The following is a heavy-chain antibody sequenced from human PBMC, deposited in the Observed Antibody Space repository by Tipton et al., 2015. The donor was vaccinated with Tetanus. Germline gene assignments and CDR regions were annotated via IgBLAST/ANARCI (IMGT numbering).Heavy chain of an antibody. Sequence: TLSLTCAVYGGSFSGYYWSWIRQHPGKGLEWIGYIYYSGSTYYNPSLKSRVTISVDTSKNQFSLKLSSVTAADTAVYYCARDPGTGCSGGSCYRYYYYGMDVWGQGTTVTVSS. CDR2: IYYSGST. CDR3: ARDPGTGCSGGSCYRYYYYGMDV. D-gene: IGHD2-15*01. J-gene: IGHJ6*02. CDR1: GGSFSGYY. V-gene: IGHV4-31*11.